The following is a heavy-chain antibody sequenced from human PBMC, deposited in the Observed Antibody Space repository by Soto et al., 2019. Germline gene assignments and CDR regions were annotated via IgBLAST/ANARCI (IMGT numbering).Heavy chain of an antibody. CDR3: ATYSSSWFKPSYAFDI. CDR2: IYYSGST. Sequence: SETVSLTCTFSCGSIISYYWSWIRQPPGKGLEWIGYIYYSGSTNYNPSLKSRVTISVDTSKNQFSLKLSSVTAADTAVYYCATYSSSWFKPSYAFDIWGQGTMVT. D-gene: IGHD6-13*01. V-gene: IGHV4-59*01. CDR1: CGSIISYY. J-gene: IGHJ3*02.